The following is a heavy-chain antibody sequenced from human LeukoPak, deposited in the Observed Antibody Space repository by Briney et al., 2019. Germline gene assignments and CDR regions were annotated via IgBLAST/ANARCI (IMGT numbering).Heavy chain of an antibody. D-gene: IGHD2-2*01. CDR3: ARPRGCGSARCNNFDS. CDR2: MEEYGSYI. CDR1: GFYFSGFS. Sequence: GGSLRLSCVVAGFYFSGFSMSWVRQAPGKGLEWVAIMEEYGSYIFYVDSVKGRFIISRDNARNSLYLQMSNLRAEDTAVYYCARPRGCGSARCNNFDSWGQGTLVTVSS. J-gene: IGHJ4*02. V-gene: IGHV3-7*01.